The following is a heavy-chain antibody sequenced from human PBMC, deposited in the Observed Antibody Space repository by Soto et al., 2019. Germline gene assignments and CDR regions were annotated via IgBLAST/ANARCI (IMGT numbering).Heavy chain of an antibody. Sequence: GGSLRLSCAASGFTFSSYGMHWVRQAPGKGLEWVAVIWYDGSNKYYADSVKGRFTISRDNSKHTLYLQMNSLRAEDTAVYYCARDSAVVTATISYFDHWGQGTLVTVSS. CDR1: GFTFSSYG. V-gene: IGHV3-33*01. D-gene: IGHD2-15*01. J-gene: IGHJ4*02. CDR3: ARDSAVVTATISYFDH. CDR2: IWYDGSNK.